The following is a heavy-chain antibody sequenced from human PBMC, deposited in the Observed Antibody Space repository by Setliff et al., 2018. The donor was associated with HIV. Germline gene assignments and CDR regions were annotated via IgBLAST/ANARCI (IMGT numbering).Heavy chain of an antibody. CDR1: GGSFNGYY. J-gene: IGHJ5*02. V-gene: IGHV4-34*01. D-gene: IGHD6-19*01. Sequence: TCAVYGGSFNGYYWSWIRQPPGKGLEWIGSIYYSGSTYYNPSLKSRVTTSVDTPKNQFSLELNSVTAADTAVYYCASSSGWYGAAQFDPWGQGTRVTVSS. CDR3: ASSSGWYGAAQFDP. CDR2: IYYSGST.